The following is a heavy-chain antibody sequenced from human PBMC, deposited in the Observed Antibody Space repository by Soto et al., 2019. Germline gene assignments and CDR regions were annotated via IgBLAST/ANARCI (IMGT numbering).Heavy chain of an antibody. CDR2: IYYSGST. CDR1: GGSISSSSYY. J-gene: IGHJ4*02. D-gene: IGHD3-10*01. CDR3: ARRGSKWFGELSVDY. V-gene: IGHV4-39*01. Sequence: QLQLQESGPGLVKPSETLSLTCTVSGGSISSSSYYWGWIRQPPGTGLEWIGSIYYSGSTYYNPSLKSRVTISVDTSKNQFSLKLSSVTAADTAEYYCARRGSKWFGELSVDYWCQGTLVTVSS.